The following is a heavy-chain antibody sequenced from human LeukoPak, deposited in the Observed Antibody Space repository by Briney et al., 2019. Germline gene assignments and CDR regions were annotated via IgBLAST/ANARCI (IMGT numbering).Heavy chain of an antibody. CDR1: GITFSSYA. CDR2: ISGSGGST. D-gene: IGHD6-19*01. J-gene: IGHJ4*02. V-gene: IGHV3-23*01. Sequence: GGSLRLSCAASGITFSSYAMSWVRQAPGKGLEWVSAISGSGGSTYYADSVKGRFTISRDNSKNTLYLQMNSLRAEDTAVYYCAKGKSIAVAASKLDYWGQGILVTVSS. CDR3: AKGKSIAVAASKLDY.